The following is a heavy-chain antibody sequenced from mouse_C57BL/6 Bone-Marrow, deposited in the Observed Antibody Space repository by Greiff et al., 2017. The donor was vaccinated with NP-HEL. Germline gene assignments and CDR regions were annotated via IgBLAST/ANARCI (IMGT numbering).Heavy chain of an antibody. Sequence: EVQLQQSGPELVKPGASVKIPCKASGYTFTDYNMDWVKQSHGKSLEWIGDINPNNGGTIYNQKFKGKATLTVDKSSSTAYMELRSLTSEDTAVYYCARSVLWLRRGGFDYWGQGTTLTVSS. CDR1: GYTFTDYN. CDR2: INPNNGGT. J-gene: IGHJ2*01. V-gene: IGHV1-18*01. CDR3: ARSVLWLRRGGFDY. D-gene: IGHD2-2*01.